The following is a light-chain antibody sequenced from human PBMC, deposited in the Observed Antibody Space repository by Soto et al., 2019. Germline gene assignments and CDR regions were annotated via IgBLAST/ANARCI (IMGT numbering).Light chain of an antibody. J-gene: IGKJ5*01. CDR3: QQYNIWPLT. CDR1: QNILSN. Sequence: EIVMTQSPATLSVSPAERATLPWRASQNILSNLAWYKQKPGQAPRLLIYGASRRATGIPARFSGSGSGTEFTLTISSLKSEDFAVYYCQQYNIWPLTFGGGTRLEIK. V-gene: IGKV3D-15*01. CDR2: GAS.